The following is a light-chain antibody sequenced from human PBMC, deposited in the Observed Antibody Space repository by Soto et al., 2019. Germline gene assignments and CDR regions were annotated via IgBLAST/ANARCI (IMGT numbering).Light chain of an antibody. CDR1: RTVNSQ. CDR2: DTF. Sequence: EIVLTQSPASVSLSPGGRATLSCRASRTVNSQLDWYQQKPGQAPRLLIYDTFNRSAGIPARFSGSETGTEFALNMNTLENEASAVYYCQQRLDWPLTFGGGTKVEIK. CDR3: QQRLDWPLT. J-gene: IGKJ4*01. V-gene: IGKV3-11*01.